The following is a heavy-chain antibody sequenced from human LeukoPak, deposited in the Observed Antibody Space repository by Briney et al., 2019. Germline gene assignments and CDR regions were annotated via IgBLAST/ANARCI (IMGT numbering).Heavy chain of an antibody. J-gene: IGHJ3*02. Sequence: PGGSLRLSCAASGFTFSSYSMNWVRQAPGKGLEWVSVISGSGGSTYYADSVKGRFTISRDNSKNTLYLQMNSLRAEDTAVYYCAKDRGYPDAFDIWGQGTMVTVSS. CDR3: AKDRGYPDAFDI. CDR1: GFTFSSYS. CDR2: ISGSGGST. V-gene: IGHV3-23*01. D-gene: IGHD3-10*01.